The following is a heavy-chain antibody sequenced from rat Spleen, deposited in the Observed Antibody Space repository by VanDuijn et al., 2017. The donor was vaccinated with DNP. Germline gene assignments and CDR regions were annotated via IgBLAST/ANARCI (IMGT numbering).Heavy chain of an antibody. D-gene: IGHD1-12*03. CDR3: ARGNDDYFPNWYFDF. Sequence: EVQLRESGPGLVKPSQSLSLTCSVTGFSITSNYWAWIRKLPGNKMEWIGYINHSGYTGYNPSLKSRISITRETSKNQFFLQLRSVTTEDTATYYCARGNDDYFPNWYFDFWGPGTMVTVSS. V-gene: IGHV3-1*01. J-gene: IGHJ1*01. CDR1: GFSITSNY. CDR2: INHSGYT.